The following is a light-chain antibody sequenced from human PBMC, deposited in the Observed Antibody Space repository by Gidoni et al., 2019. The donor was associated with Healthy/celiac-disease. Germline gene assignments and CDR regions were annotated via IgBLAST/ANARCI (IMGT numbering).Light chain of an antibody. CDR2: WAS. Sequence: DILMTQSPDSLAVSLGERATINCQSSQSVLYSSNNKNYLAWYQQKPGQPPKLLIYWASTRESGVPDRFSGSGSGTDFTLTISSLQAEDVAVYYCQRYYSTRALTFGGGTKVEIK. CDR1: QSVLYSSNNKNY. V-gene: IGKV4-1*01. J-gene: IGKJ4*01. CDR3: QRYYSTRALT.